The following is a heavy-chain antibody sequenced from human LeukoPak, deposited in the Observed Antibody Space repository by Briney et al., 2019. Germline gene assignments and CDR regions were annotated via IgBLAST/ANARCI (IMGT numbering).Heavy chain of an antibody. CDR1: GFPFSSYI. V-gene: IGHV3-21*01. Sequence: PGRSLRLSCAASGFPFSSYIINWVRQAPGKGLEWVSSISSSSSYIYYADSVKGRFTISRDNAKNSLYLQMNSLRAEDTAVYYCARAQREGYSSGWGAFDIWGQGTVVTVSS. J-gene: IGHJ3*02. D-gene: IGHD6-19*01. CDR3: ARAQREGYSSGWGAFDI. CDR2: ISSSSSYI.